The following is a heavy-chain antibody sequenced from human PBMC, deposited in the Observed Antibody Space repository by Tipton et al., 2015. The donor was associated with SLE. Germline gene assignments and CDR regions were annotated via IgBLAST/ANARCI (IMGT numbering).Heavy chain of an antibody. CDR3: ARDREWFGELSLFDY. J-gene: IGHJ4*02. Sequence: GSLRLSCTASGFTFSDYYMSWIRQAPGKGLEWVSEISSSSSYTNDADFVKGRFTISRDNAKKSLYLQMNSLRAEDTAVDYCARDREWFGELSLFDYWGQGTLVTVSS. CDR1: GFTFSDYY. V-gene: IGHV3-11*06. D-gene: IGHD3-10*01. CDR2: ISSSSSYT.